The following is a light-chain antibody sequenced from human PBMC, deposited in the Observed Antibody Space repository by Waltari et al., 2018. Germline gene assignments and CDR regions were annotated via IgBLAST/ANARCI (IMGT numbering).Light chain of an antibody. J-gene: IGKJ4*01. V-gene: IGKV1-27*01. CDR1: QVISNY. Sequence: DIQMTQSPSSLSASVGDSVTITCRASQVISNYLAWYQEKPGKVPKLLIYDASTLQSGVPSRFSGSGSGTDFTLTISSLQPEDVATYYCQKYISAPLTFGGGTKVEIK. CDR3: QKYISAPLT. CDR2: DAS.